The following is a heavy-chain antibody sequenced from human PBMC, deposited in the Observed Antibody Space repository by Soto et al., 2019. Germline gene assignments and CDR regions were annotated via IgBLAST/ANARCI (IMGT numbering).Heavy chain of an antibody. J-gene: IGHJ4*02. CDR2: TNSDGTDS. CDR3: AKSLYYYDSSPLDH. Sequence: GWSRRLSCAAAGFDFEDYAMHWVRQVPGKGLEWVSLTNSDGTDSYYVDSVKGRFTISRDNAKRTLYLQMDRLRPEDTALYFCAKSLYYYDSSPLDHWGQGT. CDR1: GFDFEDYA. D-gene: IGHD3-22*01. V-gene: IGHV3-43D*04.